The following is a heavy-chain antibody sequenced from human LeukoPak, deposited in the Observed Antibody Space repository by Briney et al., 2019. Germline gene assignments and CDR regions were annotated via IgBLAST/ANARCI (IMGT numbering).Heavy chain of an antibody. CDR2: INPNSGGT. Sequence: ASVKVSCKASGYTFTGYYMHWVRQAPGQGLEWMGWINPNSGGTNYAQKFQGRVTMTRDTSISTAYMELSRLRSDDTAVYYCARDLGYYYGSSGYYHDYWGQGTLVTVSS. CDR3: ARDLGYYYGSSGYYHDY. V-gene: IGHV1-2*02. D-gene: IGHD3-22*01. CDR1: GYTFTGYY. J-gene: IGHJ4*02.